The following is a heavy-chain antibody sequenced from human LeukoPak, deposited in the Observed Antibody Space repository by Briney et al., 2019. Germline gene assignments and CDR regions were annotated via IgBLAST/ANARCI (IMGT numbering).Heavy chain of an antibody. D-gene: IGHD3-22*01. CDR3: ARVALGITMIVVTPLGAFDI. CDR2: NIPIFGTA. CDR1: GGTFSSYA. V-gene: IGHV1-69*05. J-gene: IGHJ3*02. Sequence: SVKVSCKASGGTFSSYAISWVRQAPGQGLEWMGGNIPIFGTANYAQKFQGRVTITTDESTSTAYMELSSLRSEDTAVYYCARVALGITMIVVTPLGAFDIWGQGTMVTVSS.